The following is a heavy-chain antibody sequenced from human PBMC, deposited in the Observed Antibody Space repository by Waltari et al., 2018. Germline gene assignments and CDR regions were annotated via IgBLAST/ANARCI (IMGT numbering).Heavy chain of an antibody. D-gene: IGHD5-12*01. CDR2: ISYAGTT. CDR3: ATYIGASVGTAAFDV. J-gene: IGHJ3*01. Sequence: GGSRQPPGQGLEWIGTISYAGTTYTNPSLRSRLTMSRDTSKNQLSLTLGSTTAADTAVYYCATYIGASVGTAAFDVWGQGTMVTVSS. V-gene: IGHV4-39*01.